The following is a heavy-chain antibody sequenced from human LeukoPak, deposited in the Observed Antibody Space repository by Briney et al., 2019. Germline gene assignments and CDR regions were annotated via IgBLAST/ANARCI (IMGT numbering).Heavy chain of an antibody. J-gene: IGHJ4*02. Sequence: GESLKISCKGSGYSFTSYWIGWVRQVPGKGLEWMGIIYPGDSDARYSASFQGQVTISVDKSISTAYLQWSSLKASDTAMYYCARPIVGATSTTGLYFDYWGQGTLVTVSS. CDR2: IYPGDSDA. D-gene: IGHD1-26*01. CDR1: GYSFTSYW. V-gene: IGHV5-51*01. CDR3: ARPIVGATSTTGLYFDY.